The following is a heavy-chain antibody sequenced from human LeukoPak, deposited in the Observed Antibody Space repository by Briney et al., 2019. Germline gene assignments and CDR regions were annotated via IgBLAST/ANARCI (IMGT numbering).Heavy chain of an antibody. J-gene: IGHJ3*02. V-gene: IGHV4-59*01. CDR2: IYYSGST. CDR3: ARGYDTIFGVVITDDAFDI. D-gene: IGHD3-3*01. CDR1: GGSISSYY. Sequence: SETLSLTCTVSGGSISSYYWSWIRQPPGKGLEWIGYIYYSGSTSYNPSLKSRVTISVDTSKNQFSLKLSSVTAADTAVYYCARGYDTIFGVVITDDAFDIWGQGTMVTVSS.